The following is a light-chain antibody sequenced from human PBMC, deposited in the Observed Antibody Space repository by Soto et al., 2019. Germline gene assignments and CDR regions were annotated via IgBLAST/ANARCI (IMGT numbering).Light chain of an antibody. J-gene: IGKJ2*01. CDR1: QSVARD. Sequence: EIVLTQSPGTLSLSPGETATLSCRASQSVARDLSWYPQTPGQAPRLLISRAFIGATGIPDRFSGSGSGTDFTLTINRLEPEESAVYYYQQHTISMYTFCQGTKLEIK. CDR2: RAF. V-gene: IGKV3-20*01. CDR3: QQHTISMYT.